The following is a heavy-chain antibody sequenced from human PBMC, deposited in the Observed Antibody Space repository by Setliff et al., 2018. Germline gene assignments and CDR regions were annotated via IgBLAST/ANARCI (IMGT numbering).Heavy chain of an antibody. CDR3: ARGDDSGGITPDY. Sequence: GESLKISCKGSGYTFANYWIAWVRQMPGKGLEWMGIVYPGDSDTRYSPSFQGQVIISADRSINTAYLQWRSLEASDTAMYYCARGDDSGGITPDYWGQGTLVTVSS. D-gene: IGHD2-21*01. V-gene: IGHV5-51*01. CDR2: VYPGDSDT. CDR1: GYTFANYW. J-gene: IGHJ4*02.